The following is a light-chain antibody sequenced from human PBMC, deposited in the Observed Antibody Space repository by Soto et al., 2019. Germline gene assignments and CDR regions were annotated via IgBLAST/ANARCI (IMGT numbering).Light chain of an antibody. J-gene: IGKJ2*01. Sequence: DIQMTQSPSSVSAPVGDRVSISCRASQDIDKWLAWFQQKPGKAPKLLISAASTLQNGVSSRFSGSGSGTDFTLTIQSLQPDDIGTYYCQRASSFPHTFGQGTKLEIK. CDR1: QDIDKW. CDR2: AAS. CDR3: QRASSFPHT. V-gene: IGKV1-12*01.